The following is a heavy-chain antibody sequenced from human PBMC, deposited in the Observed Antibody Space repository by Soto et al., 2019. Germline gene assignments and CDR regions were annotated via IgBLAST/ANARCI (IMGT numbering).Heavy chain of an antibody. D-gene: IGHD3-3*01. CDR3: ARRGSPVTIFGVVISDYYYYYGMDV. CDR1: GGTFSSYA. V-gene: IGHV1-69*13. Sequence: AASVKVSCKASGGTFSSYAISWVRQAPGQGLEWMGGIIPIFGTANYAQKFQGRVTITADESTSTAYMELSSLRSEDTAVYYCARRGSPVTIFGVVISDYYYYYGMDVWGQGTTVTVSS. CDR2: IIPIFGTA. J-gene: IGHJ6*02.